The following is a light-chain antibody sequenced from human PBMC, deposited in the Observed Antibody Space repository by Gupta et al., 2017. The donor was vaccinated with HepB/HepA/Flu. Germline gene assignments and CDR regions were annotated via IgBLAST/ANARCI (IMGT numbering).Light chain of an antibody. J-gene: IGKJ5*01. CDR3: QQYNNWPSIT. CDR1: QSVSSN. V-gene: IGKV3-15*01. Sequence: EIVMTQSPATLSVSPGERATLSCRASQSVSSNLAWYQQKPGQAPRLLIYGASTRDTGIPARFSGSGSGKEFTLTISSRQSEDFAVYYCQQYNNWPSITFGQGTRLEIK. CDR2: GAS.